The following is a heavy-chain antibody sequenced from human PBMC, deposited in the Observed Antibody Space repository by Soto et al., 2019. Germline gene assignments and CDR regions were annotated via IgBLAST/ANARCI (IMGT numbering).Heavy chain of an antibody. CDR1: GGTFSSYA. V-gene: IGHV1-69*13. Sequence: ASVKVSCKATGGTFSSYAISWVRQAPGQGLEWMRGIIPIFGTANYAQKFQGRVTITADESTSTAYMELSSLRSEDTAVYYCAVFADSVDTAMAPGQYDAFDIWGQGTMVTVSS. D-gene: IGHD5-18*01. J-gene: IGHJ3*02. CDR2: IIPIFGTA. CDR3: AVFADSVDTAMAPGQYDAFDI.